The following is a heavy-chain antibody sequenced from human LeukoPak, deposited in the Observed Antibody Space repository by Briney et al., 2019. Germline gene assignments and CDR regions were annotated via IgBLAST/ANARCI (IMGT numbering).Heavy chain of an antibody. CDR3: AKDWTYYYDSSGYLDY. Sequence: GGSLRLSCAASGFTFSDYAMSWVRQAPGKGLEWVSALSGSGDITYYADSVRGRFTISRDNSKNTLYLQMNSLRAEDTAVYYCAKDWTYYYDSSGYLDYWGQGTLVTVSS. J-gene: IGHJ4*02. CDR1: GFTFSDYA. CDR2: LSGSGDIT. V-gene: IGHV3-23*01. D-gene: IGHD3-22*01.